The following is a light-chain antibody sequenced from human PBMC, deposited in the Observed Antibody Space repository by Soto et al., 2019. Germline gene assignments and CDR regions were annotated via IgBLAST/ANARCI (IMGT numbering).Light chain of an antibody. J-gene: IGKJ1*01. CDR2: AAS. CDR1: QSISTY. CDR3: QQSYSTPPT. V-gene: IGKV1-39*01. Sequence: DIQMTQSPSSLSASVGDRVTITCRASQSISTYLNWYQQTPGKAPKLLIYAASSLQSGVPSRFSGRGSATDFTLTISSLHPEDSATYYCQQSYSTPPTFGQGTKVDIK.